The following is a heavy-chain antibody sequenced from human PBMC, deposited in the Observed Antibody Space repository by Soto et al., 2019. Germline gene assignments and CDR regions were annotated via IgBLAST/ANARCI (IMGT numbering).Heavy chain of an antibody. Sequence: ASVKVSCKASGYTFTSYAMHWVRQAPGQRLEWMGWINAGNGNTKYSQKFQGRVTITRDTSASTAYMELSSLRSEDTAVYYCARADGIAAAFDPWGQGTLVTVSS. CDR2: INAGNGNT. J-gene: IGHJ5*02. CDR1: GYTFTSYA. CDR3: ARADGIAAAFDP. D-gene: IGHD6-13*01. V-gene: IGHV1-3*01.